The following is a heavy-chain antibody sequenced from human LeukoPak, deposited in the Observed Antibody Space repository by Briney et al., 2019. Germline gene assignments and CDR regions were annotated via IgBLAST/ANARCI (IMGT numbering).Heavy chain of an antibody. V-gene: IGHV3-30-3*01. CDR3: ASNRVGGWSNDAFDI. D-gene: IGHD1-14*01. Sequence: GRSLRLSCAASGFTFSSYAMHWVRQAPGKGLEWVAVISYDGSNKYYADSVKGRFTIFRDNSKNTLYLQMNSLRAEDTAVYYCASNRVGGWSNDAFDIWGQGTMVTVSS. CDR2: ISYDGSNK. CDR1: GFTFSSYA. J-gene: IGHJ3*02.